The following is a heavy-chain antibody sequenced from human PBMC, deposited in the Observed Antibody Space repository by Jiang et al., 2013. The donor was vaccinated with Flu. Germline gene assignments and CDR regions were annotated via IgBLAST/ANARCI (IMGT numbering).Heavy chain of an antibody. CDR3: ARELTTRFEAFDI. J-gene: IGHJ3*02. Sequence: INPSGGSTSYAQKFQGRVTMTRDTSTSTVYMELSSLRSEDTAVYYCARELTTRFEAFDIWGQGTMVTVSS. D-gene: IGHD1-14*01. V-gene: IGHV1-46*03. CDR2: INPSGGST.